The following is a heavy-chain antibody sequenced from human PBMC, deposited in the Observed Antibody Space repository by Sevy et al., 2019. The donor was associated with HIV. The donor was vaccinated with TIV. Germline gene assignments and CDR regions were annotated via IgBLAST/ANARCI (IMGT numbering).Heavy chain of an antibody. D-gene: IGHD4-17*01. CDR3: ARTTPYYYYAVDV. V-gene: IGHV4-59*01. CDR1: GDSISGYY. J-gene: IGHJ6*02. CDR2: IYYSGFT. Sequence: SETLSLTCSVSGDSISGYYWSRIRQPPRKGLQWIGYIYYSGFTNYNPSLKSRVTISEDTSKNQLSLRVTSVTAADTAVYYCARTTPYYYYAVDVWGQGTTVTVSS.